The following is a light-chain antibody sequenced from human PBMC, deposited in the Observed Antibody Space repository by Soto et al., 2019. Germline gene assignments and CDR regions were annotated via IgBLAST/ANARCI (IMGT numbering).Light chain of an antibody. CDR3: QQTYRYPQT. Sequence: DVQMTQSPSSLSASVGDRVTITCRASQNIADFLTWYQQKSGKAPKLLTYAASSLQTGVPSRFSGRASRSDFTLTTSSLQPEDCATYYSQQTYRYPQTCGQGPKMEIK. CDR1: QNIADF. CDR2: AAS. V-gene: IGKV1-39*01. J-gene: IGKJ1*01.